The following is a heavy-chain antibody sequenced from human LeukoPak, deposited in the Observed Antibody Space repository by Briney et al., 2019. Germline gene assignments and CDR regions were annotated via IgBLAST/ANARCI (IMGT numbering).Heavy chain of an antibody. V-gene: IGHV3-7*01. CDR2: IKEDGSVK. CDR3: ARHSSGYY. J-gene: IGHJ4*02. D-gene: IGHD3-22*01. Sequence: GGSLRLSCAASGFKFSSDWMGWVRQAPGKGLEWVANIKEDGSVKYYVDSVKGRFTISRDNAKNSLYLQMNSLRAEDTAVYYCARHSSGYYWGQGTLVTVSS. CDR1: GFKFSSDW.